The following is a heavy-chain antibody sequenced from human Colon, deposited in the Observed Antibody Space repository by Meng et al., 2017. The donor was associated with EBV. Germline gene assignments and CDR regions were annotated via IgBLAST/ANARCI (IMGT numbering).Heavy chain of an antibody. CDR3: ARVSGRSFDP. D-gene: IGHD3-10*01. CDR1: GDSVATGRYY. CDR2: IYYIGGT. V-gene: IGHV4-61*01. Sequence: QVPLQGAGPGRVTPSEPLPPTSNVPGDSVATGRYYWSWIRQPPGKGLEWIAYIYYIGGTNYNPSLKSRLTISLDTSKNQFSLSLRSVTAADTAVYYCARVSGRSFDPWGQGTLVTVSS. J-gene: IGHJ5*02.